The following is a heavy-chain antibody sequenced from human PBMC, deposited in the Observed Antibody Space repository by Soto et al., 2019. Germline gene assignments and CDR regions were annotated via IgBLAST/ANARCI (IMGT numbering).Heavy chain of an antibody. V-gene: IGHV3-15*07. CDR3: STGLGTYYSRFDP. J-gene: IGHJ5*02. CDR1: GFTFTNAW. Sequence: GGSLRLSCAASGFTFTNAWMNWVRQAPGKGLEWVGRITRKTDGGTTDYAAPVKDRFIISRDDSKNTLYLQMNSLKTEDTAVYYCSTGLGTYYSRFDPWGQGTLVTVSS. CDR2: ITRKTDGGTT. D-gene: IGHD3-16*01.